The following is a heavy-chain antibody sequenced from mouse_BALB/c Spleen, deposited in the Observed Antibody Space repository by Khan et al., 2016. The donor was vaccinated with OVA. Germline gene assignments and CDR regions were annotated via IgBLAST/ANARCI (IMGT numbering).Heavy chain of an antibody. Sequence: QIQLVQSGPELKKPGETVRISCKASGYTFTTAGIQWVQKMPGKGLKWIGWINTHSGVPKYAEDFKGRFAFSLEISVSTAYLQITNLKTEATATYFCARGGAAYYRSDGGSMEYWGQGTVVTVSS. CDR2: INTHSGVP. D-gene: IGHD2-12*01. CDR1: GYTFTTAG. J-gene: IGHJ4*01. CDR3: ARGGAAYYRSDGGSMEY. V-gene: IGHV9-4*02.